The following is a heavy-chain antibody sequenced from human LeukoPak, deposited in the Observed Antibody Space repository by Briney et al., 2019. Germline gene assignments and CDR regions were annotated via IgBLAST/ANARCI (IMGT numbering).Heavy chain of an antibody. Sequence: SETLSLTCTVSGGSISSGSYYWSWIRQPAGKGLEWIGRIYTSGSTNYNPSLKSRVTISVDTSKNQFPLKLSSVTAADTAVYYCARGGKTYGGNPSYYFDYWGQGTLVTVSS. D-gene: IGHD4-23*01. CDR2: IYTSGST. CDR3: ARGGKTYGGNPSYYFDY. V-gene: IGHV4-61*02. CDR1: GGSISSGSYY. J-gene: IGHJ4*02.